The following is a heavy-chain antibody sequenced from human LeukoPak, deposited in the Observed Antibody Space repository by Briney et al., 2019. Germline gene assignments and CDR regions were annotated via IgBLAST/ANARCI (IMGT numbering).Heavy chain of an antibody. CDR1: GFTFSSYA. J-gene: IGHJ6*02. CDR3: AKSGIYCGGDCYPTHHGMDV. V-gene: IGHV3-23*01. CDR2: ISGSGGST. D-gene: IGHD2-21*02. Sequence: GGSLRLSCAASGFTFSSYAMSWVRQAPGKGLEWVSAISGSGGSTYYADSVKGRFTISRDNSKNTLYLQMNSLRAEDTAVYYCAKSGIYCGGDCYPTHHGMDVWGQGTTVTVSS.